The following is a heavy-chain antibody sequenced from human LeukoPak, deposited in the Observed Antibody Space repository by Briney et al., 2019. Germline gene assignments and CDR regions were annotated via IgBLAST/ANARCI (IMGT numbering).Heavy chain of an antibody. V-gene: IGHV1-2*02. CDR1: GYTFTAYY. D-gene: IGHD6-19*01. CDR2: INPNSGGT. Sequence: PSVRVSCKASGYTFTAYYMHWVRQAPGQGLEWMGWINPNSGGTNYAQKFQGRVTMTRDTSISTVYMALSRLRSDDTAVYYCARDFPSSGWYHPFDYWGQGILVTVSP. J-gene: IGHJ4*02. CDR3: ARDFPSSGWYHPFDY.